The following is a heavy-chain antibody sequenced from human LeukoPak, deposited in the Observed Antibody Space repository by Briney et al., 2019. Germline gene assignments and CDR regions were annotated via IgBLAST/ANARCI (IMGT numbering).Heavy chain of an antibody. D-gene: IGHD5-18*01. J-gene: IGHJ4*02. CDR2: IYYSGST. CDR3: ARMVVGTAMVFDY. CDR1: GGSISSYY. V-gene: IGHV4-59*01. Sequence: SETLSLTCTVSGGSISSYYWSWIRQPPGKGLEWIGYIYYSGSTNYNPSLKSRVTISVDTSMNQFSLKLSSVTAADTAVYYCARMVVGTAMVFDYWGQGTLVTVSS.